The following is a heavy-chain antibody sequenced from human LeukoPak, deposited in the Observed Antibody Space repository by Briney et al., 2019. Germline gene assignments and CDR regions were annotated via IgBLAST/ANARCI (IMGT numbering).Heavy chain of an antibody. V-gene: IGHV4-34*01. CDR1: GGSFSGYY. D-gene: IGHD3-22*01. CDR2: INHSGST. CDR3: ARAALEFDNSGRGC. Sequence: SETLSLTCAVYGGSFSGYYWSWIRQPPGKGLEWIGEINHSGSTNYNPSLKSRVTISVDTSKNQFSLKLSSVTAADTAVYHCARAALEFDNSGRGCWGRGTLVTVSS. J-gene: IGHJ4*02.